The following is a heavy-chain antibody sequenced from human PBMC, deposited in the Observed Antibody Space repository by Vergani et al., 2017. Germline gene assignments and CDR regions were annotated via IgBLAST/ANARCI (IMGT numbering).Heavy chain of an antibody. CDR3: ASGLPPPAGSRFNVAPPLKGGCFDP. Sequence: QVQLQQWGAGLLKPSETLSLTCAVYGGSFTGYYWSWIRQPPGKGLEWIGEINHSGSTNYNPSLKSRVTISVDTSKNQFSLRLSSVTAADTAVYYCASGLPPPAGSRFNVAPPLKGGCFDPWGQGTLVTVSS. J-gene: IGHJ5*02. V-gene: IGHV4-34*01. D-gene: IGHD3-10*01. CDR2: INHSGST. CDR1: GGSFTGYY.